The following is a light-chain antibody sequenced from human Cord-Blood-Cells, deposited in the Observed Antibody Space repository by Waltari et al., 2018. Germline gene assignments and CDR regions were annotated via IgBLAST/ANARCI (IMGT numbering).Light chain of an antibody. CDR2: DAS. V-gene: IGKV3-11*01. CDR1: QSVSSY. Sequence: EIVLTQSPSTLSSSPGERATPSCRASQSVSSYLAWYQQKPGQAPRLLIYDASNRATGIPARFSGSGSGTDFTLTISSLEPEDFAVYYCQQRSNWPTFGPGTKVDIK. J-gene: IGKJ3*01. CDR3: QQRSNWPT.